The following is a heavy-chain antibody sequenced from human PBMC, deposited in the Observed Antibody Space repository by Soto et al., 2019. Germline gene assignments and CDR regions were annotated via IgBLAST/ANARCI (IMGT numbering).Heavy chain of an antibody. D-gene: IGHD3-10*01. CDR2: ISNDGSNE. Sequence: PGGSLRLSCAGSGFTFGWFGMNWVRQAPGKGLEWVARISNDGSNEYCVDSVKGRFTISRDNSKNTLYLQMDSLRAEDTAVYYCAKGEVRGIIPSYFDYWGLGTLVTVSS. CDR3: AKGEVRGIIPSYFDY. V-gene: IGHV3-30*18. CDR1: GFTFGWFG. J-gene: IGHJ4*02.